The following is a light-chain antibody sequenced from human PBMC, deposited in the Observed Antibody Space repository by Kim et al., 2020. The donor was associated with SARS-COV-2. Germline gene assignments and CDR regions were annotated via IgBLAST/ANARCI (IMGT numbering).Light chain of an antibody. CDR3: QVWDSSSDHPM. CDR2: YDS. J-gene: IGLJ3*02. CDR1: NSGSKS. V-gene: IGLV3-21*04. Sequence: PGKTARITGGGNNSGSKSVHWYQQKPGQAPVLVIYYDSDRPSGIPERFSGSNSGNTATLTISRVEAGDEADYYCQVWDSSSDHPMFGGGTKLTVL.